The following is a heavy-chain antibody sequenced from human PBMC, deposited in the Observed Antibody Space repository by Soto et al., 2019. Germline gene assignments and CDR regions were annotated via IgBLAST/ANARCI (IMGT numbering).Heavy chain of an antibody. D-gene: IGHD3-10*01. CDR1: GFTFSNYP. J-gene: IGHJ4*02. Sequence: GGSLRLSSAASGFTFSNYPMHWVRQAPGKGLEWVTLISYDEIDKYYADAVKGRFTISRDNSKNPLFLQMDSLRAEDTAVYYCAGRSGSSDYWGQGTLVTVSS. CDR2: ISYDEIDK. CDR3: AGRSGSSDY. V-gene: IGHV3-30*04.